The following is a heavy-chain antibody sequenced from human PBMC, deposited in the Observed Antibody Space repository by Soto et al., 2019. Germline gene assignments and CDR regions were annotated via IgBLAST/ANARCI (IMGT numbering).Heavy chain of an antibody. V-gene: IGHV2-5*02. CDR2: IYWDDDK. CDR1: GFSLSTSGVG. D-gene: IGHD1-20*01. J-gene: IGHJ5*02. CDR3: ADRNPYNVNWNAGWFDP. Sequence: QITLKESGPTVMEPTQTLTLTCTFSGFSLSTSGVGVGWVRQPPGKALEWLAFIYWDDDKRYSPSLKTRLTITKDTSKNQVVLTMTNMDPVDTATYYCADRNPYNVNWNAGWFDPWGKGTLVTVSS.